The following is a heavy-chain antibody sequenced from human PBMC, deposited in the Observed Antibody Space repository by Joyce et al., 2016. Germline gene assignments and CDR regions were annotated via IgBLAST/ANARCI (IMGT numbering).Heavy chain of an antibody. CDR1: GYTFTDYY. Sequence: QVQLVQSGAEVKKPGASVTVSCKASGYTFTDYYIHWVRQAPGQGLEWMGGINLNMGGTEYPQKFQGRVTMTRDTSIRTAYMELTGLRSDDTAVYYCARGDLRTSSPLFWYFALWGRGTLVTVSS. V-gene: IGHV1-2*02. J-gene: IGHJ2*01. CDR2: INLNMGGT. D-gene: IGHD2-2*01. CDR3: ARGDLRTSSPLFWYFAL.